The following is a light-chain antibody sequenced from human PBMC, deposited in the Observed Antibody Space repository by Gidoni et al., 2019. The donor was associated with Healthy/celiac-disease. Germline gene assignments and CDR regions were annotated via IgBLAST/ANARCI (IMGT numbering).Light chain of an antibody. V-gene: IGKV3-20*01. Sequence: EIVLTQSLGTISLSPGDRAILSCSASHSVSSSYLAWYQQKPGQAPRLLIYGASSSATGIPDRFSGSASGTDFTLTISRLGPEAFAVYYCQQYGSSLLTFGGGTKVEIK. J-gene: IGKJ4*01. CDR1: HSVSSSY. CDR2: GAS. CDR3: QQYGSSLLT.